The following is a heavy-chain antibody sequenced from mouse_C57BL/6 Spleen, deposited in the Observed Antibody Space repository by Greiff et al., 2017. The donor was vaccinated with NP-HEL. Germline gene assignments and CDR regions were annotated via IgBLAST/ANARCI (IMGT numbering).Heavy chain of an antibody. CDR3: ARGPYGNFYFDY. Sequence: EVQLVESGGGLVKPGGSLKLSCAASGFTFSSYAMSWVRQTPEKRLEWVATISDGGSYTYYPDNVKGRFTISRDNAKNNLYLQMSHLKSEDTAMYYCARGPYGNFYFDYWGQGTTLTVSS. D-gene: IGHD2-1*01. CDR1: GFTFSSYA. V-gene: IGHV5-4*01. CDR2: ISDGGSYT. J-gene: IGHJ2*01.